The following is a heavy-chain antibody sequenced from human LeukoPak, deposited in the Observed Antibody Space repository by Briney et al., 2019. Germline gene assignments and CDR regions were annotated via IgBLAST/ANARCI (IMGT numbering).Heavy chain of an antibody. Sequence: PSETLSLTCTVSGYSISSGYYWGWIRQPPGKGLEWIGSIYHSGSTYYNPSLKSRVTISVDTSKSQFSLKLSSVTAADTAVYYCARDRHYYDSSGYYYVLAFDIWGQGTMVTVSS. CDR3: ARDRHYYDSSGYYYVLAFDI. D-gene: IGHD3-22*01. J-gene: IGHJ3*02. CDR1: GYSISSGYY. CDR2: IYHSGST. V-gene: IGHV4-38-2*02.